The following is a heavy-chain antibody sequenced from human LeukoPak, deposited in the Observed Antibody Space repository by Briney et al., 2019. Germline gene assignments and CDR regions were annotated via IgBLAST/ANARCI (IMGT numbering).Heavy chain of an antibody. CDR2: ISGSGGST. Sequence: GGSLRLSCAASGFTFSSYAMSWVRQAPGKGLEWVSAISGSGGSTYYADSVKGRFTISRDNSKNTLYLQMNSLTAEDTAVYYWAKDSSSWYIFDYWGQGTLVTVSS. CDR3: AKDSSSWYIFDY. D-gene: IGHD6-13*01. CDR1: GFTFSSYA. V-gene: IGHV3-23*01. J-gene: IGHJ4*02.